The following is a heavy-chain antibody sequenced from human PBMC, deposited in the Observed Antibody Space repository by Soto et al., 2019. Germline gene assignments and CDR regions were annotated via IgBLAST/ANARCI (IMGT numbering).Heavy chain of an antibody. Sequence: GGSLRLSCAGSGFTFNDHTMLWVRQVPGRGLEWVSLITWDGGSTFYADSVKGRFTISRDNSKNFVFLQMNSLRTEDTAFYYCAKEKYRTFDYWGQGALVTVSS. CDR1: GFTFNDHT. CDR3: AKEKYRTFDY. J-gene: IGHJ4*02. V-gene: IGHV3-43*01. CDR2: ITWDGGST. D-gene: IGHD2-2*02.